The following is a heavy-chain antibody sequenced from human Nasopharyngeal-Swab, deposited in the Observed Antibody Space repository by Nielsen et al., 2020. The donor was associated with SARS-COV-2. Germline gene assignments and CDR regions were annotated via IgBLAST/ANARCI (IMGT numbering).Heavy chain of an antibody. CDR3: TTATAAAGTYYYDSSGYYYFDY. J-gene: IGHJ4*02. Sequence: VRQAPGNGLEWVGRIKSKTDGGTTDYAAPVKGRFTISRDDSKNTLYLQMNSLKTEDTAVYYCTTATAAAGTYYYDSSGYYYFDYWGQGTLVTVSS. D-gene: IGHD3-22*01. V-gene: IGHV3-15*07. CDR2: IKSKTDGGTT.